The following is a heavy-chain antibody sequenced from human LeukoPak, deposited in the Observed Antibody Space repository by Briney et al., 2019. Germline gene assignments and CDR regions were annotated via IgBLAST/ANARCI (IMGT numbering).Heavy chain of an antibody. CDR2: ISGRGTTK. CDR1: GFVFNNYA. J-gene: IGHJ4*01. D-gene: IGHD3-3*01. V-gene: IGHV3-23*01. Sequence: PGGPLRLSCTTSGFVFNNYAMTWVRQVPGKGLEWVASISGRGTTKYYGDSVKGRFTISRDNVTKTMFLQMSSLRGEDSAIYFCARRFCNGARCWGGFDYWGPGTLVTVS. CDR3: ARRFCNGARCWGGFDY.